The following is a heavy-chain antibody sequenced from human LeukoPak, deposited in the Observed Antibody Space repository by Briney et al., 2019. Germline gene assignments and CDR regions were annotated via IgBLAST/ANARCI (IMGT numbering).Heavy chain of an antibody. CDR1: GGSISSYY. CDR2: IYYSGST. Sequence: SETLSLTCTVSGGSISSYYWSWIRQPPGKGLEWIGYIYYSGSTNYNPSLKSRVTISVGTSKNQFSLKLSSVTAADTAVYYCARPAAASGYYYMDVWGKGTTVTVSS. J-gene: IGHJ6*03. D-gene: IGHD2-2*01. CDR3: ARPAAASGYYYMDV. V-gene: IGHV4-59*01.